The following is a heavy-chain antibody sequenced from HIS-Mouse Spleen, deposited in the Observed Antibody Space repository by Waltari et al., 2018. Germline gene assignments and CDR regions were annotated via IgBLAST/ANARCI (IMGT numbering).Heavy chain of an antibody. CDR2: IYGDDDN. V-gene: IGHV2-5*02. J-gene: IGHJ5*02. CDR3: AHRSRGYSSSWNWFDP. CDR1: GFSLSTRGVV. Sequence: QITLKESGPTLVKPTQTLTLTGHFSGFSLSTRGVVVGWIRPPPGKALEWLALIYGDDDNRYSPSLKSRLTITKDTSKNQVVLTMTNMDPVDTATYYCAHRSRGYSSSWNWFDPWGQGTLVTVSS. D-gene: IGHD6-13*01.